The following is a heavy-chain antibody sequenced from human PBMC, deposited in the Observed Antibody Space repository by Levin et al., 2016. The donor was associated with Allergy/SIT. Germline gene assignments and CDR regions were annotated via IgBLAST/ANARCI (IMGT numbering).Heavy chain of an antibody. Sequence: SETLSLTCAVYGGSFSGYYWSWIRQPPGKGLEWIGEINHSGSTNYNPSLKSRVTISVDTSKNQFSLKLSSVTAADTAVYYCARSHDILTGYFVFAYYMDVWGKGTTVTVSS. CDR3: ARSHDILTGYFVFAYYMDV. V-gene: IGHV4-34*01. CDR1: GGSFSGYY. CDR2: INHSGST. J-gene: IGHJ6*03. D-gene: IGHD3-9*01.